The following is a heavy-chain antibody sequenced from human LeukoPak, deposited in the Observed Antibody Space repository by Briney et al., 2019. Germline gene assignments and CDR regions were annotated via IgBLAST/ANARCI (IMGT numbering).Heavy chain of an antibody. CDR2: IYSGGST. V-gene: IGHV3-53*05. CDR1: GFTVSSNY. Sequence: GGSLRLSCAASGFTVSSNYMSWVRQAPGKGLEWVSVIYSGGSTYYADSVKGRFTISRDNSKNTLYLQMNSLRAEDTAVYYCAREGHGKEEDAFGIWGQGTMVTVSS. D-gene: IGHD1-14*01. J-gene: IGHJ3*02. CDR3: AREGHGKEEDAFGI.